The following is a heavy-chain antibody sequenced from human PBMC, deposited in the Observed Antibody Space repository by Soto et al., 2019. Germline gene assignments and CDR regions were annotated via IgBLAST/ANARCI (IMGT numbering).Heavy chain of an antibody. J-gene: IGHJ5*02. CDR1: GYTFTGYY. CDR3: SRVRAYSRVSLNGGTIPRWFAP. D-gene: IGHD6-13*01. Sequence: QVQLVQSGAEVKKPGASVKVSCKASGYTFTGYYMHWVRQAPGQGLEWMGWINPNSGCTNYAQKFQGRGTMTRDTSINPAYMEVSRLRADGAAVYFCSRVRAYSRVSLNGGTIPRWFAPWGQGTLVTVSS. CDR2: INPNSGCT. V-gene: IGHV1-2*02.